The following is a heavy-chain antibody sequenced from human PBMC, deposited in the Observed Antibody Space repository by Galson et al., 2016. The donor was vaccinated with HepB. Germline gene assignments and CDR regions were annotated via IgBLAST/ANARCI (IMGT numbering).Heavy chain of an antibody. CDR1: GISFSTYW. J-gene: IGHJ4*02. CDR3: ARKSVSRGPFDF. CDR2: INKDGSEK. V-gene: IGHV3-7*03. Sequence: SLRLSCAASGISFSTYWMNWVRLAPGKGLQWVATINKDGSEKYYVDSVKGRFSISRADANNSVYLEMSSLRAADTAVYFCARKSVSRGPFDFWGQGTLVTVSS. D-gene: IGHD2-8*01.